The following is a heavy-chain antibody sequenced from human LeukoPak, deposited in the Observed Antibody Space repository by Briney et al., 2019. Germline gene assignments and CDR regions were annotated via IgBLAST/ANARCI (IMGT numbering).Heavy chain of an antibody. D-gene: IGHD4-17*01. J-gene: IGHJ4*02. Sequence: SETLSLTCAVYGGSFSGYYWRWIRQPPGKGLEWIGEINHSGSTNYNPSLKSRVTISVDTSKNQFSLKLSSVTAADTAVYYCARATVTTPYYFDYWGQGTLVTVSS. CDR1: GGSFSGYY. CDR3: ARATVTTPYYFDY. CDR2: INHSGST. V-gene: IGHV4-34*01.